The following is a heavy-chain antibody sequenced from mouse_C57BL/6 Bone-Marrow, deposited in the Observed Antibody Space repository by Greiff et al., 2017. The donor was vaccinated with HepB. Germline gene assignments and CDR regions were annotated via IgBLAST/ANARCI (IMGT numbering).Heavy chain of an antibody. J-gene: IGHJ4*01. CDR3: ARNGYYGSSLYYAMDY. CDR1: GFSLTSYG. V-gene: IGHV2-2*01. CDR2: IWSGGST. Sequence: QVQLKESGPGLVQPSQSLSITCTVSGFSLTSYGVHWVRQSPGKGLEWLGVIWSGGSTDYNAAFISRLSISKDNSKSQVFFKMNSLQADDTAIYYCARNGYYGSSLYYAMDYWGQGTSVTVSS. D-gene: IGHD1-1*01.